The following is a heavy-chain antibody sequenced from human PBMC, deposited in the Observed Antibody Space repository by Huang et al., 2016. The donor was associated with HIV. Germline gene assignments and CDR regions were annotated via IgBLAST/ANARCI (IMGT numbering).Heavy chain of an antibody. Sequence: QVQLQQWGAGLLKPSETLSLTCAVYGASFSGYYWSWLRQPPGKGLEWIGQINHSGSTNHNPSLKSRVTISVDTSKNQFSLELSSVTAADTAVYYCATRDYFNSSGYYYVGSFDIWGQGTMVTVSS. CDR3: ATRDYFNSSGYYYVGSFDI. CDR1: GASFSGYY. V-gene: IGHV4-34*01. D-gene: IGHD3-22*01. J-gene: IGHJ3*02. CDR2: INHSGST.